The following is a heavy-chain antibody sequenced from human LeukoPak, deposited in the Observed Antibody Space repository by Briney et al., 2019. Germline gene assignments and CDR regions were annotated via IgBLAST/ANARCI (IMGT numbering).Heavy chain of an antibody. V-gene: IGHV4-38-2*02. CDR3: ARDSSGYYYETSEYFQH. D-gene: IGHD3-22*01. CDR2: IYHSGST. CDR1: GYSISSGYY. Sequence: SETLSLTCTVSGYSISSGYYWGWIRQPPGKGLEWIGSIYHSGSTYYNPSLKSRVTISVDTSKNQFSLKLSSVTAADTAVYYCARDSSGYYYETSEYFQHWGQGTLVTVSS. J-gene: IGHJ1*01.